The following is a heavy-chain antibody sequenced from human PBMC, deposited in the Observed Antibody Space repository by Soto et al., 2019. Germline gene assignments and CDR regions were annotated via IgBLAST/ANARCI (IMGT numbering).Heavy chain of an antibody. Sequence: QVHLVQSGAEVGEPGASVKVSCKTSGYTFTAYYIHWVRQAPGQGLEWMGWVNPKSGGTEFSRKFRGRVTMTSDTSSSTAYMEVGRLTSDDTAVYYCARSGGGWQQLDNWGQGNLVTVSS. D-gene: IGHD3-16*01. CDR3: ARSGGGWQQLDN. CDR1: GYTFTAYY. J-gene: IGHJ4*02. CDR2: VNPKSGGT. V-gene: IGHV1-2*02.